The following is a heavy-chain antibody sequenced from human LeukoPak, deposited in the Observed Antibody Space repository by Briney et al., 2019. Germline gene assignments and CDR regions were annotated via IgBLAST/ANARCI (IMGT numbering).Heavy chain of an antibody. V-gene: IGHV3-23*01. Sequence: GGSLRLSCAASGFTFSSYAMSWVRQAPGKGLEWVSAISGSGGSTYYADSVKGRFTISRDNSKNTLYLQMDSLRAEDTAVYYCAKHASYGSGSNDAFDIWGQGTMVTVSS. CDR2: ISGSGGST. CDR1: GFTFSSYA. J-gene: IGHJ3*02. D-gene: IGHD3-10*01. CDR3: AKHASYGSGSNDAFDI.